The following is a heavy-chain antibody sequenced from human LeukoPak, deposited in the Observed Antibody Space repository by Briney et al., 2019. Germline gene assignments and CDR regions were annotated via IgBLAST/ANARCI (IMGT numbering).Heavy chain of an antibody. Sequence: KSSETLSLTCTVSGGSISNYYWSWIRQPPGKGLVWIGYTYYTGSTNYNPSLKSRVTISVDTSRNQFSMKLTSVTAADTAVYYCARPIRGEGAFDVWGQGTMVTVSS. V-gene: IGHV4-59*08. CDR3: ARPIRGEGAFDV. D-gene: IGHD3-10*01. CDR2: TYYTGST. J-gene: IGHJ3*01. CDR1: GGSISNYY.